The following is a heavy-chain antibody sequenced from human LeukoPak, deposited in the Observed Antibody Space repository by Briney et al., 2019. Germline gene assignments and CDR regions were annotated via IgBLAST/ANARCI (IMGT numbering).Heavy chain of an antibody. CDR2: IYPGDSDT. J-gene: IGHJ4*02. CDR1: GYSFTSYW. Sequence: GESLKISCLGSGYSFTSYWIGWVRQVPGKGLEWMGIIYPGDSDTRYSPSFQGQVTISVDKSISTAYLQWSSLKASDTAMYHCASQVRWGSNWYYFDYWGQGTLVTVSS. V-gene: IGHV5-51*01. CDR3: ASQVRWGSNWYYFDY. D-gene: IGHD6-13*01.